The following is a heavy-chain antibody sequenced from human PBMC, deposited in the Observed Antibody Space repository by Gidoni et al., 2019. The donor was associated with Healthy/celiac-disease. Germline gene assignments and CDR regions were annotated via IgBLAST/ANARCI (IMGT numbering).Heavy chain of an antibody. Sequence: EVQLLVSGGGLGQPGGSLRLSCSASGFIFSRYAMSWVRQAPGKGLEWFSAISGSGGSTYYADSVKGRFTISRDNSKNTLYLQMNSLRAEDTAVYYCAKDDAIVATIQGGMDVWGQGTTVTVSS. V-gene: IGHV3-23*01. CDR3: AKDDAIVATIQGGMDV. J-gene: IGHJ6*02. CDR2: ISGSGGST. CDR1: GFIFSRYA. D-gene: IGHD5-12*01.